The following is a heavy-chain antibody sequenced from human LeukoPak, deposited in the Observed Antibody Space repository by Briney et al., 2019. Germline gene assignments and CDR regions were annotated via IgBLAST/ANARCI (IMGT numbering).Heavy chain of an antibody. CDR3: AREHSSSWVRGGYFDY. D-gene: IGHD6-13*01. J-gene: IGHJ4*02. CDR2: INHSGST. V-gene: IGHV4-34*01. Sequence: SETLSLTCAVYGGSFSGYYWSWIRQPPGKGLEWIGEINHSGSTNYNPSLKSRVTISVDTSKNQFSLQLNSVTPEDTAVYYCAREHSSSWVRGGYFDYWGQGTLVTVSS. CDR1: GGSFSGYY.